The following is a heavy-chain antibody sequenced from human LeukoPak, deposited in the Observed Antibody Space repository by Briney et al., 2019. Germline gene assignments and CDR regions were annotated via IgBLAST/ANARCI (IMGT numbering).Heavy chain of an antibody. J-gene: IGHJ6*03. CDR1: GGSISSSSYY. D-gene: IGHD3-16*01. V-gene: IGHV4-61*02. CDR3: ARSVLDETYYMDV. Sequence: SETLSLTCTVSGGSISSSSYYWGWIRQPAGKGLEWIGRIYSSGNTNYNPSLKSRVTMSVDTSKNQFSLKLNSLTAADTAVYYCARSVLDETYYMDVWGKGTSVTVSS. CDR2: IYSSGNT.